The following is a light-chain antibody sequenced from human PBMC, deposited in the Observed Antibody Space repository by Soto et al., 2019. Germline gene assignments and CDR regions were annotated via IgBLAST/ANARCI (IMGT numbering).Light chain of an antibody. J-gene: IGKJ1*01. CDR1: QSISTW. CDR3: QQYYSYST. V-gene: IGKV1-5*01. CDR2: DGS. Sequence: DIQMTQSPSTLSASAGDRVTITCRASQSISTWLAWYQQKPGKAPKLLIYDGSSLESGVPSRFSGSGSGAEFTLSISSLQPDDFATYFCQQYYSYSTFGQGTRVEIK.